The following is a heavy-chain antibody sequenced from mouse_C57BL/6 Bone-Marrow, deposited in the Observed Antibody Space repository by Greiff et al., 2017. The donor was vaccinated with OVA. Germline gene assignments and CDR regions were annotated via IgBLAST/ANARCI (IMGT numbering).Heavy chain of an antibody. J-gene: IGHJ1*03. CDR1: GFTFSDYY. CDR2: INYDGSST. D-gene: IGHD1-1*01. Sequence: EVKLMESEGGLVQPGSSMKLSCTASGFTFSDYYMAWVRQVPEKGLEWVANINYDGSSTYYLDSLKSRFIISRDNAKNILYLQMSSLKSEDTATYYCARDTHITTVVDGYFDVWGTGTTVTVSS. V-gene: IGHV5-16*01. CDR3: ARDTHITTVVDGYFDV.